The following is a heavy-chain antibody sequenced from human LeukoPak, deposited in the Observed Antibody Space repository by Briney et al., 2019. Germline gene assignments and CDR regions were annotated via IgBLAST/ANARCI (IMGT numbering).Heavy chain of an antibody. CDR2: ISGSGAST. CDR3: ANAHTGIAAAGMGY. Sequence: GGSLRLSCAASGFTFSSYSMNWVRQAPGKGLEWVSTISGSGASTYYTDSVKGRFTISRDNSKNTLYLQMNSLRAEDTAVYYCANAHTGIAAAGMGYWGQGTLVTVSS. V-gene: IGHV3-23*01. CDR1: GFTFSSYS. J-gene: IGHJ4*02. D-gene: IGHD6-13*01.